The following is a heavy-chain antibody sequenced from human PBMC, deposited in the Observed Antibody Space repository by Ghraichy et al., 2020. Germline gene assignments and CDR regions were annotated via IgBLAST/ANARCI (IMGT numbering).Heavy chain of an antibody. CDR3: ARERPAARGSFDL. J-gene: IGHJ5*02. CDR2: INHRGST. Sequence: SETLSLTCAVYGGSLSGYYWSWIRQPPGKGLEWIGEINHRGSTNYNPSLKSRVTISVDTSKNQFSLKLSSVTAADTGVYYCARERPAARGSFDLWGQGILVTVSS. CDR1: GGSLSGYY. D-gene: IGHD6-13*01. V-gene: IGHV4-34*01.